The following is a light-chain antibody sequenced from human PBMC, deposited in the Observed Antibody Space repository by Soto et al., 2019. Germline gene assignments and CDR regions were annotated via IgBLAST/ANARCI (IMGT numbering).Light chain of an antibody. J-gene: IGKJ4*01. Sequence: EVVMTQSPATLSVSPGERVTLSCRASQSVRSNLAWYQQKPGQAPRLLMYGVSTRATGIPARFGGSGSATEFTLTISSLQSEDFAVYYCQQYSQWPLTFGGGTKVDIK. CDR2: GVS. V-gene: IGKV3-15*01. CDR3: QQYSQWPLT. CDR1: QSVRSN.